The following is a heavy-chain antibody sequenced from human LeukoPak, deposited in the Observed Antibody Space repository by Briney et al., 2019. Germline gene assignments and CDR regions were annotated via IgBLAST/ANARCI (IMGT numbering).Heavy chain of an antibody. CDR2: IYPGDSDT. Sequence: GESLKISCQGSGYSFSTYWITWVRQMPGKGLEWMGIIYPGDSDTRYSPSFQGQVTISADKSISTAYLQWSSLKASDTAMYYCARRLSSSSGGWFDPWGQGTLVTVSS. D-gene: IGHD6-6*01. CDR1: GYSFSTYW. CDR3: ARRLSSSSGGWFDP. J-gene: IGHJ5*02. V-gene: IGHV5-51*01.